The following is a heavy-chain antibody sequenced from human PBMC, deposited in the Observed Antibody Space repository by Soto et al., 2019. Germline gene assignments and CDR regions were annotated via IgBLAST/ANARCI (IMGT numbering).Heavy chain of an antibody. V-gene: IGHV3-33*06. J-gene: IGHJ4*02. CDR2: IWYDGSNK. D-gene: IGHD3-22*01. CDR3: AKVAHDYCDTSCYYY. Sequence: QVQLVESGGGVVQPGRSLRLSCAASGFRFSTYGMHWVRQAPGKGLEWVAVIWYDGSNKYYADSVKGRFTISRDNSKNMLDLQMNSLRAEDTAVYYCAKVAHDYCDTSCYYYWGQGTLVTVSS. CDR1: GFRFSTYG.